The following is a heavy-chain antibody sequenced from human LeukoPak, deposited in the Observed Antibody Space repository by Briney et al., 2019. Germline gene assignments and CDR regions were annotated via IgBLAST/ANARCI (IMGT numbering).Heavy chain of an antibody. CDR1: GYTFTSYA. V-gene: IGHV1-69*13. J-gene: IGHJ4*02. Sequence: GASVKVSCKASGYTFTSYAISWVRQAPGQGLEWMGGIIPIFGTANYAQKFQGRVTITADESTSTAYMELSSLRSEDTAVYYCARLGYCSSTSCFLDYWGQGTLVTVSS. CDR2: IIPIFGTA. CDR3: ARLGYCSSTSCFLDY. D-gene: IGHD2-2*01.